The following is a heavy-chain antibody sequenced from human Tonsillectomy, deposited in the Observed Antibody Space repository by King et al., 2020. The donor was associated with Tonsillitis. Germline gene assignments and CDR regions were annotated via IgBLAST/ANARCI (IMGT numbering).Heavy chain of an antibody. CDR2: IWYDGSNR. CDR3: ARKNDWYSDL. CDR1: GFTFSSYG. Sequence: VQLVESGGGVVQPGRSLRLSCVVSGFTFSSYGMHWVRQAPGKGLEWVAVIWYDGSNRDYVDSVKGRFTISRDDSKNTLYLQMNSLRAEDTAVYYCARKNDWYSDLWGRGTLVTVSS. J-gene: IGHJ2*01. D-gene: IGHD1-1*01. V-gene: IGHV3-33*08.